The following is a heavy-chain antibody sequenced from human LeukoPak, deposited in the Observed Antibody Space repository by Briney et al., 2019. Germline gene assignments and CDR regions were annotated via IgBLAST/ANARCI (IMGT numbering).Heavy chain of an antibody. CDR1: GGSISSYY. D-gene: IGHD6-19*01. CDR2: IHYSGST. V-gene: IGHV4-59*01. CDR3: ARGPGYSSGWYGWYFDY. Sequence: SKTLSLTCTVSGGSISSYYWSWIRQPPGKGLEWIGYIHYSGSTNYNPSLKSRVTISVDTSKSQFSLKLSSVTAADTAVYYCARGPGYSSGWYGWYFDYWGQGTLVTVSS. J-gene: IGHJ4*02.